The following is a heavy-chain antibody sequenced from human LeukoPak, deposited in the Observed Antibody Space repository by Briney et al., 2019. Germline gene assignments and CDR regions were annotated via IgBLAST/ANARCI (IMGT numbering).Heavy chain of an antibody. CDR3: ASNGLRTPFDY. CDR1: GGSFSGYY. D-gene: IGHD5-12*01. J-gene: IGHJ4*02. CDR2: INHSGST. V-gene: IGHV4-34*01. Sequence: SETLSLTCAVYGGSFSGYYWSWIRQPPGKGLEWIGEINHSGSTNYNPSLKSRVTISVDTSKNQFSLKLSSVTAADTAVYYCASNGLRTPFDYWGQGTLVTVSS.